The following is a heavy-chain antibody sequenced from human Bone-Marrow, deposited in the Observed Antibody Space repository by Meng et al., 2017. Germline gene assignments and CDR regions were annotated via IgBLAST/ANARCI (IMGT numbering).Heavy chain of an antibody. CDR3: TRPARKEATIFGDAFDI. D-gene: IGHD3-3*01. CDR2: IRSKICGGGP. J-gene: IGHJ3*02. V-gene: IGHV3-49*04. CDR1: GFNFGDSA. Sequence: GESLKISCSASGFNFGDSAMSWVRQAPGKGLEWVGFIRSKICGGGPDYSASVKGRFTIPRDDSKSIVYLQMNNLETEDTAVYFCTRPARKEATIFGDAFDIWGQGTMVTVSS.